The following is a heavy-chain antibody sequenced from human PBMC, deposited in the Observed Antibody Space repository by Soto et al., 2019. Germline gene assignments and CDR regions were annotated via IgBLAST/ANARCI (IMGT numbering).Heavy chain of an antibody. CDR3: ARGEEYYDILTGYYGWFDP. CDR1: GGSISSYY. D-gene: IGHD3-9*01. J-gene: IGHJ5*02. Sequence: QVQLQESGPGLVKPSETLSLTCTVSGGSISSYYWSWIRQPPGKGLEWIGYIYYSGSTNYNPSLKSRVTISVDTSKNQFSLKLSSVTAADTAVYYCARGEEYYDILTGYYGWFDPWGQGTLVTVSS. V-gene: IGHV4-59*01. CDR2: IYYSGST.